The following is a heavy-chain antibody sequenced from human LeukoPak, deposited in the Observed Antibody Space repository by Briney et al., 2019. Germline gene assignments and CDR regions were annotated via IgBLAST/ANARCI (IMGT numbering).Heavy chain of an antibody. CDR3: ARSIAYYFDY. Sequence: SETLSLTCTVSGGSISSGSYYWSWIRQPAGKGLEWIGRIYTSGSTNYNPSLKSRVTISVDTSKNQFSLELSSVTAADTAVYYCARSIAYYFDYWGQGTLVTVSS. V-gene: IGHV4-61*02. J-gene: IGHJ4*02. CDR2: IYTSGST. D-gene: IGHD3-3*02. CDR1: GGSISSGSYY.